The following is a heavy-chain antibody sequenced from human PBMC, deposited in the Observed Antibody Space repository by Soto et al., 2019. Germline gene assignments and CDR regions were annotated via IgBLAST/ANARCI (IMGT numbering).Heavy chain of an antibody. CDR1: GYTFTSYD. V-gene: IGHV1-8*01. D-gene: IGHD3-10*01. Sequence: ASVKVSGKASGYTFTSYDINWVRQATGQGLEWMGWMNPNSGNTGYAQKFQGRVTMTRNTSISTAYMELSSLRSEDTAVYYCARPYYYGSGNAYNWFDPWGQGTLVTISS. CDR3: ARPYYYGSGNAYNWFDP. J-gene: IGHJ5*02. CDR2: MNPNSGNT.